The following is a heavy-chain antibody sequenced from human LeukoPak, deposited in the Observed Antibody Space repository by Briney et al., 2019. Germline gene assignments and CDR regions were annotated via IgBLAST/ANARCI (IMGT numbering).Heavy chain of an antibody. CDR3: ARQGDNYYYGMDV. CDR1: GYTFTGYY. CDR2: MNPNSGNT. D-gene: IGHD1-26*01. Sequence: GASVKVSCKASGYTFTGYYMHWVRQAPGQGLEWMGWMNPNSGNTGYAQKFQGRVTMTRNTSISTAYMELSSLRSEDTAVYYCARQGDNYYYGMDVWGQGTTVTVSS. J-gene: IGHJ6*02. V-gene: IGHV1-8*02.